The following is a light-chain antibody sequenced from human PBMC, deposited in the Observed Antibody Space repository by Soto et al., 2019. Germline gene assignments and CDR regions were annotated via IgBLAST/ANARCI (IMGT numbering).Light chain of an antibody. J-gene: IGKJ1*01. CDR2: KAS. Sequence: DIQMTQSPSTLAASVGDRVTVTCRASQSISRGLAWYQQKPGKAPRLLIYKASSLESGVRSRFSGSGSGTEFTLTISSLQPDDFATYYCQQYNSYSWTFGQGTKVEIK. CDR3: QQYNSYSWT. V-gene: IGKV1-5*03. CDR1: QSISRG.